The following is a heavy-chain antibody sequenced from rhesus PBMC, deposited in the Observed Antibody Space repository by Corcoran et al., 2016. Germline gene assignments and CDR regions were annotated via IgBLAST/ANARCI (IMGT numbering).Heavy chain of an antibody. D-gene: IGHD2-2*01. CDR1: GGPISSPTL. CDR3: ARDGSNYLLFDS. J-gene: IGHJ4*01. V-gene: IGHV4-93*01. Sequence: QVQLRESGPAVVEPSETLSLPCAVSGGPISSPTLGSWIRQSPGKGLEWIGAIYGSRGSTEYNPSLKSRVTISKDTSNNQFSLKLRSVTAADTAVYYCARDGSNYLLFDSWGQGVLVTVSS. CDR2: IYGSRGST.